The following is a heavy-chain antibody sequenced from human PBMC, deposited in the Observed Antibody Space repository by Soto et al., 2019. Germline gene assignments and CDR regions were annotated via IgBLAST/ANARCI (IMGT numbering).Heavy chain of an antibody. Sequence: QITVKESGLTLVKPTETLTLTCTFSGFSLSSIGMGVGWIRQPPGKALEWLALIYWDDDKRYSPSLSSRLTITXDXXKNPVDLTMTNMDPVDTATYYCARPTRGVYDSDRLWEKFDYWGQGTLVTVSS. CDR3: ARPTRGVYDSDRLWEKFDY. D-gene: IGHD5-12*01. J-gene: IGHJ4*02. V-gene: IGHV2-5*02. CDR1: GFSLSSIGMG. CDR2: IYWDDDK.